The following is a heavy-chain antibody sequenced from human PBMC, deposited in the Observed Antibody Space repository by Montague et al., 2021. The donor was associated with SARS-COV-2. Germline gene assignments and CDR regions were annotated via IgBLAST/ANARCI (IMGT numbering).Heavy chain of an antibody. D-gene: IGHD1-1*01. J-gene: IGHJ5*02. CDR2: IYTSGTT. CDR1: GCSISSYY. CDR3: ARDGLERQWWMLGWFDP. V-gene: IGHV4-4*07. Sequence: SETLSLTCTVSGCSISSYYWSWLRPPAGNGLEWLGRIYTSGTTNYNPSLKSRVPMSVDTSKNQFSLKLRSVTAADTAVYFCARDGLERQWWMLGWFDPWGQGTLVTGSS.